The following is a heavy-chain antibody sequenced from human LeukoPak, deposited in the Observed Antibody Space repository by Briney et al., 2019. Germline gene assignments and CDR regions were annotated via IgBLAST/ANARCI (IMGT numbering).Heavy chain of an antibody. CDR3: ARNFPTVTTLLDY. CDR2: ISSNGGST. Sequence: GGSLRLSCAASGFAFRDFAMTWVRQAPGKGLEYVSAISSNGGSTYYANSVKGRFTISRDNSKNTLYLQMGSLRAEDMAVYYCARNFPTVTTLLDYWGQGTLVTVSS. CDR1: GFAFRDFA. D-gene: IGHD4-17*01. V-gene: IGHV3-64*01. J-gene: IGHJ4*02.